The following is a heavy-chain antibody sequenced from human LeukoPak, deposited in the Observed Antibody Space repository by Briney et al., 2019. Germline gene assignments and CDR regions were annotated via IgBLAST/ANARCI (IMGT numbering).Heavy chain of an antibody. V-gene: IGHV4-61*02. J-gene: IGHJ6*03. Sequence: SQTLSLTCTVSGGSISSGSYYWSWIRQPAGKGLEWIGRIYTSGSTNYNPSLKSRVTISVDTSKNQFSLKLSSVTAADTAVYYCARTTMVRGTYYMDVWGKGTTVTVSS. CDR2: IYTSGST. CDR1: GGSISSGSYY. CDR3: ARTTMVRGTYYMDV. D-gene: IGHD3-10*01.